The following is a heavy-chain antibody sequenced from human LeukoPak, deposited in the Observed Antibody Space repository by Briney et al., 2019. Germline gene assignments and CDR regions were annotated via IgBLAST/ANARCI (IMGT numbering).Heavy chain of an antibody. Sequence: PSETLSLTCTLSGGSITSHFWSWIRQPPGKGLEWIGYIYYTGSTDYNPSLKSRVTISVDTSENQFSLKVRSLSAADTAVYYCARGRRDGYSYYFDYWGQGNLVTVSS. D-gene: IGHD5-24*01. CDR3: ARGRRDGYSYYFDY. CDR2: IYYTGST. J-gene: IGHJ4*02. V-gene: IGHV4-59*11. CDR1: GGSITSHF.